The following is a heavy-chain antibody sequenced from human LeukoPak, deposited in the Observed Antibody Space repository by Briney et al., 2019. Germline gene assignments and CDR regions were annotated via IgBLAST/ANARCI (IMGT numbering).Heavy chain of an antibody. CDR3: ARVSGTDWFDP. V-gene: IGHV4-59*01. CDR1: GGSISSYY. D-gene: IGHD1-26*01. Sequence: SETLSLTCTVSGGSISSYYWSWIRQSPGKGLEWIGYIHYSGSTNYNPSLKSRVTISVDTSKKQFSLKMSSVTAADTAVYYCARVSGTDWFDPWGQGTLVTVSS. J-gene: IGHJ5*02. CDR2: IHYSGST.